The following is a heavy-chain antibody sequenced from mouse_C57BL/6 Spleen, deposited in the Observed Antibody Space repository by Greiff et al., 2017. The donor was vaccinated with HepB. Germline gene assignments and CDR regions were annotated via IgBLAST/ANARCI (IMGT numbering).Heavy chain of an antibody. CDR2: IYPGDGDT. CDR3: ARKAYYDWYFDV. Sequence: QVQLKESGAELVKPGASVKISCKASGYAFSSYWMNWVKQRPGKGLEWIGQIYPGDGDTNYNGKFKGKATLTADKSSSTAYMQLSSLTSEDSAVYFWARKAYYDWYFDVWGTGTTVTVSS. J-gene: IGHJ1*03. V-gene: IGHV1-80*01. CDR1: GYAFSSYW. D-gene: IGHD1-1*01.